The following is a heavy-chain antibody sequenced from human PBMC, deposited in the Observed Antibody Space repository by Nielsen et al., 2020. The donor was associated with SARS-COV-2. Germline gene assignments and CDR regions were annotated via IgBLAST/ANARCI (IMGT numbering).Heavy chain of an antibody. Sequence: GESLKISCAASGLTVSSNYMSWVRQAPGKGLEWVSVIYSGGSTYYADSVKGRFTISRDNSKNTLYLQMNSLRAEDTAVYYCARVAPLRFEGFDYWGQGTLVTVSS. CDR3: ARVAPLRFEGFDY. D-gene: IGHD3-3*01. CDR2: IYSGGST. J-gene: IGHJ4*02. CDR1: GLTVSSNY. V-gene: IGHV3-53*01.